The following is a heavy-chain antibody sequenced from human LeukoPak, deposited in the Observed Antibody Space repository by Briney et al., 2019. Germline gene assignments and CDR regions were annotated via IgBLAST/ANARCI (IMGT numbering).Heavy chain of an antibody. J-gene: IGHJ3*02. Sequence: SETLSLTCTVSGGSISSSSYYWGWIRQPPGKGLEWIGSIYYSGSTYYNPSLKSRVTISVDRSKNQFSLKLSSVTAADTAVYYCARAEGGNDAFDIWGQGTMVTVSS. V-gene: IGHV4-39*07. CDR2: IYYSGST. CDR1: GGSISSSSYY. CDR3: ARAEGGNDAFDI. D-gene: IGHD4-23*01.